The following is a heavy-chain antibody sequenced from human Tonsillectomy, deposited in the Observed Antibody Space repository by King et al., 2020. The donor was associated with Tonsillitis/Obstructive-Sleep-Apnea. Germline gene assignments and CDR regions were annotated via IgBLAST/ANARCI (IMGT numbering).Heavy chain of an antibody. CDR1: GYTFTTYD. CDR2: SRPYDGDT. V-gene: IGHV1-18*01. CDR3: ARDYYDSSGYYHGYFQH. Sequence: QLVQSGAEVKKPGASVKVSCKASGYTFTTYDITWVRQAPGQGLEWMAWSRPYDGDTNYAQKLQGRVTMTSDTSTTTAYMDLRSLRSDDTAVYCCARDYYDSSGYYHGYFQHWGQGTLVTVSS. J-gene: IGHJ1*01. D-gene: IGHD3-22*01.